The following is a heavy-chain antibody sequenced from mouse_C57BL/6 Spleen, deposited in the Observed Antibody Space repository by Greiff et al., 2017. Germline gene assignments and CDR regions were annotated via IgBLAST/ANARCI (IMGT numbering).Heavy chain of an antibody. CDR2: IYPGSGNT. CDR3: ASGRNWFAY. J-gene: IGHJ3*01. V-gene: IGHV1-76*01. Sequence: QVQLQQSGAELVRPGASVKLSCKASGYTFTDYYINWVKQRPGQGLEWIARIYPGSGNTYYNEKFKGKATLTAEKSSSTAYMQLSSLTSEESAVYLCASGRNWFAYWGQGTLVTVSA. CDR1: GYTFTDYY.